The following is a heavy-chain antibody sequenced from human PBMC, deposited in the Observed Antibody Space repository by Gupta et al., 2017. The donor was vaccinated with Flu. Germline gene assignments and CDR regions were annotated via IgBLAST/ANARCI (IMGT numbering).Heavy chain of an antibody. CDR3: ARDKTVGYFDY. Sequence: TISRDNAKNSLYLQMNSLRAEDTAVYYCARDKTVGYFDYWGQGTLVTVSS. J-gene: IGHJ4*02. V-gene: IGHV3-48*03. D-gene: IGHD2-15*01.